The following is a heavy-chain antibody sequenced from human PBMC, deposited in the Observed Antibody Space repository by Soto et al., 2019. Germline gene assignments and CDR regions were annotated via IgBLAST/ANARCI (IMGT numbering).Heavy chain of an antibody. J-gene: IGHJ4*02. Sequence: EVQLLESGGGLVQPGGSLRLSCAASGVTFTSYAMTWVRQVPGEGLQWGSSISKSGDSTYYADSVKGRFTTSRDNSKNTLYLQMNSLRAEDTAIYYCAKGSFGFDYWGQGTLGTVSS. CDR2: ISKSGDST. CDR3: AKGSFGFDY. CDR1: GVTFTSYA. D-gene: IGHD3-10*01. V-gene: IGHV3-23*01.